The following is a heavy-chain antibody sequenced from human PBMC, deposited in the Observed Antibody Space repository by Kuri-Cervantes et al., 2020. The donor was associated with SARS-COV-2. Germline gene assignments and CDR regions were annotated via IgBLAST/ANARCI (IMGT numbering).Heavy chain of an antibody. CDR2: ISSGSDYI. CDR3: AREELLSYDAFDI. V-gene: IGHV3-21*01. CDR1: GFTFRTYS. J-gene: IGHJ3*02. Sequence: GGSLRLSCAASGFTFRTYSMIWVRQAPGKGLEWVSSISSGSDYIYYADSMKGRFTISRDNAKSSLFLQLTSLRAEDTAVYYCAREELLSYDAFDIWGQGTMVTVSS. D-gene: IGHD2-2*01.